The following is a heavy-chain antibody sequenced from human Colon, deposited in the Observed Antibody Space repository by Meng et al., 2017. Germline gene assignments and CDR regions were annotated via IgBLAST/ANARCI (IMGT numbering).Heavy chain of an antibody. V-gene: IGHV3-7*01. J-gene: IGHJ4*02. D-gene: IGHD1-26*01. Sequence: GESLKISCAASGFSFSSNFMSWVRQAPGKGLEWVASIKHDGSEEGYVDSVKGRFTISRDNTKNSLYLQMNSLRAEDTAVYYRAKNRVGHDFWGQGMLVTVSS. CDR2: IKHDGSEE. CDR3: AKNRVGHDF. CDR1: GFSFSSNF.